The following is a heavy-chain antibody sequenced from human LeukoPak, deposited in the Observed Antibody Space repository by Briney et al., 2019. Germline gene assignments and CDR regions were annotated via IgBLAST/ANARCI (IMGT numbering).Heavy chain of an antibody. V-gene: IGHV4-39*07. D-gene: IGHD1-26*01. J-gene: IGHJ4*02. CDR2: FYYSGST. CDR1: GGSISSSSYY. CDR3: ARVDARATTPFSYYFDY. Sequence: PSEALSLTCTVSGGSISSSSYYWGGIRQPPGKGLEWIGSFYYSGSTYYNPSLKSRVTISVDTSKNQFSLKLSSVTAAGTAVYYCARVDARATTPFSYYFDYWGQGTLVTDSS.